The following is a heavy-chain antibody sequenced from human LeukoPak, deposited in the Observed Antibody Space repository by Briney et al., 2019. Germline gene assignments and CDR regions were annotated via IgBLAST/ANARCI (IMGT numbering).Heavy chain of an antibody. CDR3: AKDMRAYYYDSSGYWVY. CDR1: GFTFSSYG. D-gene: IGHD3-22*01. Sequence: GGSLRLSCAASGFTFSSYGMHWVRQAPGKGLEWVAFIRYDGSNKYYADSVKGRFTISRDNSKNTLYLQMNSLRAEDTAVYYCAKDMRAYYYDSSGYWVYWGQGTLVTVSS. J-gene: IGHJ4*02. V-gene: IGHV3-30*02. CDR2: IRYDGSNK.